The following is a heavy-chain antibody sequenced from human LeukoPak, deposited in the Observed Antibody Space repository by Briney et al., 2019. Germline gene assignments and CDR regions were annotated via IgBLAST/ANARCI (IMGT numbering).Heavy chain of an antibody. CDR1: GFTFSSYW. V-gene: IGHV3-7*03. CDR3: ARAVRYFDWFDY. D-gene: IGHD3-9*01. J-gene: IGHJ4*02. CDR2: IKQDGSEK. Sequence: GGSLRLSCAASGFTFSSYWMSWVRQAPGKGREGVANIKQDGSEKYYVDSVKGRFTISRDNAKNSLYLQMNSLRAEDTAVYYCARAVRYFDWFDYWGQGTLVTVSS.